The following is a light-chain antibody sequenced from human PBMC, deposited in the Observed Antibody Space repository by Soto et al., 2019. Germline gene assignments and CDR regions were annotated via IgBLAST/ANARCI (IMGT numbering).Light chain of an antibody. J-gene: IGKJ3*01. CDR1: QDSDNY. CDR2: SAS. V-gene: IGKV1-27*01. Sequence: DIQMTQSPSSLSASVGDRVTITCRASQDSDNYLAWYQQKPGRAPNLLIYSASTLQSGVPSRFSGSGSGTDFTLIISSLQPADVATYYCQKYDNGIHTFGPGTTVDIK. CDR3: QKYDNGIHT.